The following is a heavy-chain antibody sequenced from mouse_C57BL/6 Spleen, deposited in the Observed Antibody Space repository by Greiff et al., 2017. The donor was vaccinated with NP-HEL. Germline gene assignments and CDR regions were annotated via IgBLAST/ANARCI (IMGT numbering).Heavy chain of an antibody. V-gene: IGHV14-3*01. CDR3: ARSGDGYLFDY. J-gene: IGHJ2*01. D-gene: IGHD2-3*01. CDR1: GFTIKNTY. Sequence: EVQLQQSVAELVRPGASVKLSCTASGFTIKNTYMHWVKQRPEQGLEWIGRIDPANGNTKYAPKFQGKATLTADTSSNTAYLQLSSLTSEDTAIYYCARSGDGYLFDYWGQGTTLTVSS. CDR2: IDPANGNT.